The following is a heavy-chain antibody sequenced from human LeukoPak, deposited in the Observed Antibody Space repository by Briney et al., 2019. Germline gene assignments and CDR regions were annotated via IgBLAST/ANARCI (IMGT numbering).Heavy chain of an antibody. V-gene: IGHV4-39*07. CDR3: ARGLNDSWTGENY. CDR1: GGSISSSSYY. Sequence: PSETLSLTCTVSGGSISSSSYYWGWIRQPPGKGLEWIGSIYYSGSTYYNPSLKSRVTISVDTSKNQFSLKLSSVTAADTAVYYCARGLNDSWTGENYWGQGTLVTVSS. CDR2: IYYSGST. J-gene: IGHJ4*02. D-gene: IGHD3-3*01.